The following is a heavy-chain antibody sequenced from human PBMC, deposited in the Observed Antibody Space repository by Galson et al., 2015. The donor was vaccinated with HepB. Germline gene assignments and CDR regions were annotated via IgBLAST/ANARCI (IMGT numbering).Heavy chain of an antibody. V-gene: IGHV3-30-3*01. Sequence: SLRLSCAASGFTFSNYAMHWVRQAPGKGLERVAVISYDGSNKYYADSVKGRFTISRDNSKNTLYLQMNSLRAEDTAVYYCARDLWGTYVFVLGTLDYWGQGTLVTVSS. D-gene: IGHD3-16*01. CDR3: ARDLWGTYVFVLGTLDY. CDR1: GFTFSNYA. J-gene: IGHJ4*02. CDR2: ISYDGSNK.